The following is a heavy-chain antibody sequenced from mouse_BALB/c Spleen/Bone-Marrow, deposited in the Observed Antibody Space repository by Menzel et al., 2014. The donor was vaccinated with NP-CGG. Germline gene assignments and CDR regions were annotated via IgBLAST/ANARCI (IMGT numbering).Heavy chain of an antibody. CDR1: GFNFSDSY. Sequence: EVMLVESGGGLVQPGGSLRLSCATSGFNFSDSYISWVHQPPGKALEWLGFIRNTAYGDTTEYSTAVKGRVTISRDNSKSILYLQMNSLRAEDSGTYYCAADIGYDSDGAGTMDYWGQGTSVTVSS. CDR2: IRNTAYGDTT. V-gene: IGHV7-3*02. CDR3: AADIGYDSDGAGTMDY. D-gene: IGHD2-3*01. J-gene: IGHJ4*01.